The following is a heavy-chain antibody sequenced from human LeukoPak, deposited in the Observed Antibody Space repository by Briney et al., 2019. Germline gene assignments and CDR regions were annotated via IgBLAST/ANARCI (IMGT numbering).Heavy chain of an antibody. J-gene: IGHJ4*02. CDR2: IYTSGGT. CDR3: AREEDCSGGSCYVVY. D-gene: IGHD2-15*01. CDR1: GGSISSYY. Sequence: KPSETLSLTCTVSGGSISSYYWSWIRQPAGKGLEWIGRIYTSGGTNYNPSLKSRVTMSVDTSKNQFSLKLSSVTAADTAVYYCAREEDCSGGSCYVVYWGQGTLVTVSS. V-gene: IGHV4-4*07.